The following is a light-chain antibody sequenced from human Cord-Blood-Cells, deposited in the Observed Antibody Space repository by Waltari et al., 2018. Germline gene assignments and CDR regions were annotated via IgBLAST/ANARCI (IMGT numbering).Light chain of an antibody. CDR1: SSDVGGYNY. V-gene: IGLV2-11*01. CDR2: DVS. CDR3: CSYAGSYTWV. J-gene: IGLJ3*02. Sequence: QSALTQPRSVSGSPGQSVPISCTGTSSDVGGYNYVSWSQQPPGKAPKLMIYDVSKRPSGVPDRFSGSKSGNTASLTISGLQAEDEADYYCCSYAGSYTWVFGGGTKLTVL.